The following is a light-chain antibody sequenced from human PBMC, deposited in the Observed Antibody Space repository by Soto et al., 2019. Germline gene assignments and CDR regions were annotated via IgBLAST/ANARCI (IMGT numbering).Light chain of an antibody. Sequence: EILLPQSPGTLSLSPRAPATLSCRASQGVRYNYLAWYQQRPGQPPRLLIYAAASRASGIPDRFSGSVSGTDFTLTIRSLEPEDFAVYFCQQYGTSPVTVGGGTKVDNK. CDR1: QGVRYNY. CDR2: AAA. V-gene: IGKV3-20*01. J-gene: IGKJ4*01. CDR3: QQYGTSPVT.